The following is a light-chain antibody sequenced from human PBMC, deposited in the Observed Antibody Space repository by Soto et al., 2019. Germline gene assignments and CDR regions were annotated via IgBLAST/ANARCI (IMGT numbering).Light chain of an antibody. CDR2: GAS. Sequence: EIALKHSRGTLSLSPGYSTTLSCRARQKISSRYLAWYLQKPGQAPSFLIYGASSRATGIPDRFSGSGSGTDFTLTISRLEPEDFAVYYCQQYGGTPPITFGQGRLLEVK. CDR3: QQYGGTPPIT. V-gene: IGKV3-20*01. CDR1: QKISSRY. J-gene: IGKJ5*01.